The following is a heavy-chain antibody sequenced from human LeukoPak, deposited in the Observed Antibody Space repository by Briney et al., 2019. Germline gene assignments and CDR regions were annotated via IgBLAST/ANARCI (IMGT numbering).Heavy chain of an antibody. V-gene: IGHV3-21*04. CDR3: AKYSLRFLEWLSPSGNAFDI. CDR1: GFTFSSYS. J-gene: IGHJ3*02. D-gene: IGHD3-3*01. CDR2: ISSSSSYI. Sequence: GGSLRLSCAASGFTFSSYSMNWVRQAPGKGLEWVSSISSSSSYIYYADSVKGRFTISRDNSKNTLYLQMNSLRAEDTAVYYCAKYSLRFLEWLSPSGNAFDIWGQGTMVTVSS.